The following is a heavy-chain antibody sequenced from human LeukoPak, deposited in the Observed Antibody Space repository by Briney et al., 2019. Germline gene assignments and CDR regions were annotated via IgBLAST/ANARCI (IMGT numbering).Heavy chain of an antibody. CDR3: ARGVGGSSA. V-gene: IGHV4-39*07. Sequence: SETLSLTCTVSGGSISSSSYYWGWIRQPPGKGLEWIGSIYYSGSTYYNPSLKSRVTISVDTSKNQFSLKLSSVTAADTAVYYCARGVGGSSAWGQGTLVTVSS. CDR2: IYYSGST. D-gene: IGHD1-26*01. J-gene: IGHJ4*02. CDR1: GGSISSSSYY.